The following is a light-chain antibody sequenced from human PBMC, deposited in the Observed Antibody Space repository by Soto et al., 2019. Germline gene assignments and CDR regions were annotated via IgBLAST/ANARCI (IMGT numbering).Light chain of an antibody. Sequence: EIQMTQSPSSLSVSVGDRVTITCQASRDIRDFLNWYQQKPGKAPKLLIFDASNLEEGVPPRFRGSGSGTHFTFSINSLQPEDVATYYCQHYDNLPPYIFGQGTKVDIK. J-gene: IGKJ2*01. CDR1: RDIRDF. V-gene: IGKV1-33*01. CDR3: QHYDNLPPYI. CDR2: DAS.